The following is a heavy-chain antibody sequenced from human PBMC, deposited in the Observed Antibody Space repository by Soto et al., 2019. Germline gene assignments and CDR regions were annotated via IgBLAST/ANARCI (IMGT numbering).Heavy chain of an antibody. CDR2: IIPIFGTI. CDR1: GGTFRTYA. Sequence: QVQLLQSGAEVKKPGSSVRVSCEASGGTFRTYAISWVRQASGQGLEWMGEIIPIFGTINYAQKFQGRLTITADESTATVYMDLRSLRSDDTALYYCAKGAVAGTPTSYYYYGMDVWGQGTTVTVSS. CDR3: AKGAVAGTPTSYYYYGMDV. J-gene: IGHJ6*02. V-gene: IGHV1-69*12. D-gene: IGHD6-19*01.